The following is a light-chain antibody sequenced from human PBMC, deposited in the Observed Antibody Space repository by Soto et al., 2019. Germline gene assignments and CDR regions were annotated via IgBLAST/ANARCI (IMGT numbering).Light chain of an antibody. CDR3: QYYDSNLSGVV. J-gene: IGLJ2*01. CDR1: SSNIGAGYD. CDR2: GNS. Sequence: QSVLTQPPSVSGAPGQRVTISCTGSSSNIGAGYDVHWYQQLPGTAPKLLIYGNSNRPSGVPDRFSGSKSGTSASLAITGLQAEDEADYYCQYYDSNLSGVVFGGGTKLAVL. V-gene: IGLV1-40*01.